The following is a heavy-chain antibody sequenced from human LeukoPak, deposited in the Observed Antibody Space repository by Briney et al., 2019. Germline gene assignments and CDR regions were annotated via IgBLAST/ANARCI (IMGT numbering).Heavy chain of an antibody. CDR2: IYYSGST. V-gene: IGHV4-59*01. CDR3: ARTLYYSDSRGYFDY. Sequence: PSETLSLICTVSGGSISSYYWSWIRQPPGKGLEWIGYIYYSGSTNYNPSLKSRVTISVDTSKNQFSLRLSSVSAADTAVYYCARTLYYSDSRGYFDYWGQGTLVTVSS. J-gene: IGHJ4*02. CDR1: GGSISSYY. D-gene: IGHD3-22*01.